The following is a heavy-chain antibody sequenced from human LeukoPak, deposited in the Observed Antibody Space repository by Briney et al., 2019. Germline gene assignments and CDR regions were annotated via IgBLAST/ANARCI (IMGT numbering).Heavy chain of an antibody. CDR2: IYYSGST. CDR1: GGSISSYY. CDR3: ARRFVDYGMDV. Sequence: PSETLSLTCAVSGGSISSYYWSWIRQPPGKGLEWIGYIYYSGSTNYNPSLKSRVTISVDTSKNQFSLKLSSVTAADTAVYYCARRFVDYGMDVWGQGTTVTVSS. V-gene: IGHV4-59*08. D-gene: IGHD3-10*01. J-gene: IGHJ6*02.